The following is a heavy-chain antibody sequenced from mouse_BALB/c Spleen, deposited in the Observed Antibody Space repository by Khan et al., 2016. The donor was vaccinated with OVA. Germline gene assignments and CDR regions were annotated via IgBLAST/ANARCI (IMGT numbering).Heavy chain of an antibody. CDR3: ATSYFYGYYFDY. J-gene: IGHJ2*01. Sequence: EVKLKESGGGLVQPGGSRKLSCAASGFTFSTYGMHWVRQAPEKGLEWVAYISGDSSTIYYADTVKGRFTISRDNPKNTLFLQMTSLMSEDTARYYCATSYFYGYYFDYWGPGTTLTVSS. D-gene: IGHD1-1*01. CDR1: GFTFSTYG. V-gene: IGHV5-17*02. CDR2: ISGDSSTI.